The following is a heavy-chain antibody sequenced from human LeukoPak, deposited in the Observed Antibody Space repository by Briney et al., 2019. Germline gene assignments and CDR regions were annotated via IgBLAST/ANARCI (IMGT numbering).Heavy chain of an antibody. CDR2: INPQKRDT. CDR3: ARDVVWFGELLRGSFDP. D-gene: IGHD3-10*01. V-gene: IGHV1-18*01. Sequence: ASVKVSCKASGYTFSSYGINWVRLAPGRGPEWMPSINPQKRDTHYAQNFQGRVTVTAGTSTNTAYMELRSLRSDDTAVYYCARDVVWFGELLRGSFDPWGQGTLVTVSS. J-gene: IGHJ5*02. CDR1: GYTFSSYG.